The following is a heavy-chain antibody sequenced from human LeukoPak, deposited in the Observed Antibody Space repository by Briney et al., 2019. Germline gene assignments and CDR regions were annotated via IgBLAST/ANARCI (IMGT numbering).Heavy chain of an antibody. V-gene: IGHV4-34*01. D-gene: IGHD2-15*01. J-gene: IGHJ4*02. CDR2: INHSGST. Sequence: SETLSLTCAVYGGSFSGYYWSWIRQPPRKGLEWVGEINHSGSTNYNPSLKSRVTISVDTSKNQFSLKLSSVTAADTAVYYCARGREVVVDQNYYFDYWGQGTLVTVSS. CDR3: ARGREVVVDQNYYFDY. CDR1: GGSFSGYY.